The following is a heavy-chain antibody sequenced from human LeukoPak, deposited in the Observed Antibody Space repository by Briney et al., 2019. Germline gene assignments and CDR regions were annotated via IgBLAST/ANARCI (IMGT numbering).Heavy chain of an antibody. CDR3: ASHWGLDSSGCHY. CDR1: TFTFNSHW. J-gene: IGHJ4*02. V-gene: IGHV3-7*05. D-gene: IGHD6-19*01. CDR2: IKHDGSEK. Sequence: GGSLRLSCAASTFTFNSHWMSWVRQAPGKGLEWVAIIKHDGSEKYYVDSVKGRFTISRDNAKNSLYLQMNNLRAEDTAVYYCASHWGLDSSGCHYWGQGTLVTVSS.